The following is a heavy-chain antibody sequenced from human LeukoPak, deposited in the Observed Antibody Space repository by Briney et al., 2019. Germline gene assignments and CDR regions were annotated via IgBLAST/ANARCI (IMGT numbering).Heavy chain of an antibody. V-gene: IGHV3-7*03. CDR3: TSGDIVVVVAASPHFDY. Sequence: PGGSLRLSCAASGFTFSDSWMSWVRQAPGKGLEYVAHIKQDGSEKYYVDSVKGRFTISRDNARNSLYLQVNSLRAEDTAVYYCTSGDIVVVVAASPHFDYWGQGTLVTVSS. D-gene: IGHD2-15*01. CDR2: IKQDGSEK. CDR1: GFTFSDSW. J-gene: IGHJ4*02.